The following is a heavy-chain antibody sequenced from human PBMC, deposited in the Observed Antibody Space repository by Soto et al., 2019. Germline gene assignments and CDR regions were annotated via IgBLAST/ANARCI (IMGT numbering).Heavy chain of an antibody. D-gene: IGHD3-10*01. CDR1: GFSLSTSGVG. CDR2: IYWDDDK. V-gene: IGHV2-5*02. CDR3: AHHPGEGYFDY. Sequence: QITLKESGPTLVKPTQTLTQTCTFSGFSLSTSGVGVGWIRQPPGKALEWLALIYWDDDKRYSPSLKSRLTITKDTSKNQVVLPMTNMDPVDTATYYCAHHPGEGYFDYWGQGTLVTVSS. J-gene: IGHJ4*02.